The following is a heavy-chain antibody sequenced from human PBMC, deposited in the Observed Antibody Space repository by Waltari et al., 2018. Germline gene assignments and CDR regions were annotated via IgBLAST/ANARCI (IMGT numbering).Heavy chain of an antibody. Sequence: QVQLVQSGAEVKKPGSSVKVSCKASGGTFSSYAISWVRQAPGQGLEWMGGISPTIGTAKYAQKFQGRVTITADESTSTAYMELSSLRSEYTAVYYCARNSGSYYDAFDIWGQGTMVTVSS. CDR1: GGTFSSYA. J-gene: IGHJ3*02. CDR3: ARNSGSYYDAFDI. CDR2: ISPTIGTA. V-gene: IGHV1-69*13. D-gene: IGHD1-26*01.